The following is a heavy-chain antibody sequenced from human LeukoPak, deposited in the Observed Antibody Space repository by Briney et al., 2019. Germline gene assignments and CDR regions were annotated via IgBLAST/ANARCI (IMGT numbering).Heavy chain of an antibody. CDR1: GGSISSGSYY. D-gene: IGHD3-3*01. V-gene: IGHV4-61*02. J-gene: IGHJ6*03. Sequence: SQTLSLTCTVSGGSISSGSYYWSWIRQPAGKGLEWIWRIYTSGSPNYNPSLKSRVTISVDTSKDQFSLKLSSVTAADTAVYYCARYNPYYDFWSGLYYYYMDVWGKGTTVTVSS. CDR3: ARYNPYYDFWSGLYYYYMDV. CDR2: IYTSGSP.